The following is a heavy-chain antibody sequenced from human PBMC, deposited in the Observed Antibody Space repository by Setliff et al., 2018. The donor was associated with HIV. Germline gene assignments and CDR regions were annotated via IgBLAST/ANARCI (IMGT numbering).Heavy chain of an antibody. D-gene: IGHD6-25*01. V-gene: IGHV4-59*08. Sequence: LSLTCTVSRGSISRYYWSWIRQPPGKGLEWIGYIYYSGSTNYNPSLRSRVTISVDTSKNLFSLKLSSVTAADTAVYYCARGYGAAGGGYWGQGTLVTVSS. CDR2: IYYSGST. CDR3: ARGYGAAGGGY. CDR1: RGSISRYY. J-gene: IGHJ4*02.